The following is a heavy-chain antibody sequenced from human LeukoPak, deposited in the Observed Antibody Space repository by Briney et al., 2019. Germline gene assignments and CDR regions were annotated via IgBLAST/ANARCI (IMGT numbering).Heavy chain of an antibody. CDR3: ARRYLQLYYYMDV. CDR2: INPNSGGT. CDR1: GHTFTGYY. J-gene: IGHJ6*03. Sequence: ASVRVSCKASGHTFTGYYMHWVRQAPGQGLEWMGWINPNSGGTNYAQKFQGRVTMTRDTSISTAYMELSRLRSDDTAVYYCARRYLQLYYYMDVWGKGTTVTVSS. V-gene: IGHV1-2*02. D-gene: IGHD5-24*01.